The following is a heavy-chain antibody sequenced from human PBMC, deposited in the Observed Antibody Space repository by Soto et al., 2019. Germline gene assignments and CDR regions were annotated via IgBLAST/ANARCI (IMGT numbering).Heavy chain of an antibody. J-gene: IGHJ4*02. V-gene: IGHV1-18*04. CDR1: GYTFTSYG. D-gene: IGHD6-19*01. CDR3: ASFKLGSIAVDGTLDY. Sequence: QVQLVQSGAEVKKPGASVKVSCKASGYTFTSYGISWVRQAPGQGLEWMGWISAYNGNTNYAQKLQGRVTMTTDTSTSTADMELRSLRSDDTAVYYCASFKLGSIAVDGTLDYWGQGTLVTVSS. CDR2: ISAYNGNT.